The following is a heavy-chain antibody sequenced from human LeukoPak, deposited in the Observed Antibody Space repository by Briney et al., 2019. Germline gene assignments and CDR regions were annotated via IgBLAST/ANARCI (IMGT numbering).Heavy chain of an antibody. J-gene: IGHJ6*03. V-gene: IGHV3-23*01. CDR3: ANSMVRGWGYYMDV. D-gene: IGHD3-10*01. CDR1: GFTFSSYA. CDR2: ISGSGGST. Sequence: GGSLRLSCAASGFTFSSYAMSWVRQAPGKGLEWVSAISGSGGSTYYADSVKGRFTISRDNSKNTLYLQMNSLRAEDTAVYYCANSMVRGWGYYMDVWGKGTTVTISS.